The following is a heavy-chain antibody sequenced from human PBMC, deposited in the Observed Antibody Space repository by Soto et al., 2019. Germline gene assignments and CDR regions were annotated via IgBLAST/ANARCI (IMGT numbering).Heavy chain of an antibody. CDR2: IYSGGST. V-gene: IGHV3-53*01. CDR3: AKAYSNYYYYGMDV. CDR1: GFTVSNNY. J-gene: IGHJ6*02. D-gene: IGHD4-4*01. Sequence: EVQLVESGGGLIQPGGSLRLSCAASGFTVSNNYMSWVRQAPGKGLEWVSVIYSGGSTYYADSVKGRFTISRDNSKNTLYLQMNSLRAEDTAVYYCAKAYSNYYYYGMDVWGQGTTVTVSS.